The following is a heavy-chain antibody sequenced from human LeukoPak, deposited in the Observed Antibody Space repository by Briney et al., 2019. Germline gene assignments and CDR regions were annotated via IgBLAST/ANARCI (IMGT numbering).Heavy chain of an antibody. D-gene: IGHD4-17*01. Sequence: SETLSLTCTVSGGSISSYYWSWIRQPPGKGLEWIGYIYYSGSTNYNPSLKSRVTISVDTPKNQFSLKLSSVTAADTAVYYCARGETTVFDYWGQGTLVTVSS. J-gene: IGHJ4*02. V-gene: IGHV4-59*01. CDR2: IYYSGST. CDR1: GGSISSYY. CDR3: ARGETTVFDY.